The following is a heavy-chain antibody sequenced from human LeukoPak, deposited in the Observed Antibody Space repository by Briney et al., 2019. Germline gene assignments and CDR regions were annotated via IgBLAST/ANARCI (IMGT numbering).Heavy chain of an antibody. V-gene: IGHV5-51*01. CDR2: IYPGDSDT. CDR3: ASSGDCSSTSCYRY. Sequence: QMPXXXXXWMGIIYPGDSDTRYSPSFQGQVTISADKSISTAYLQWSSLKASDTAMYYCASSGDCSSTSCYRYWGQGTLVTVSS. J-gene: IGHJ4*02. D-gene: IGHD2-2*01.